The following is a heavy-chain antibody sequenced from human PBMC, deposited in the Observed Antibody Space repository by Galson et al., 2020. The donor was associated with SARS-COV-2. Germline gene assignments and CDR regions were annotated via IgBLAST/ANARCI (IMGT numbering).Heavy chain of an antibody. CDR2: IFSNGEQ. D-gene: IGHD7-27*01. CDR3: ARTRPTSWESSVGSFDV. V-gene: IGHV2-26*01. J-gene: IGHJ3*01. CDR1: GFSLSNPTLA. Sequence: SGPTLVKPTDTLTLTCTVPGFSLSNPTLAVRWIRHPPGKALEWLAHIFSNGEQSYTSSLRRRLTVSKDTSKSQVVLTMANVDPLDTATYYCARTRPTSWESSVGSFDVWGLGTMVTVSS.